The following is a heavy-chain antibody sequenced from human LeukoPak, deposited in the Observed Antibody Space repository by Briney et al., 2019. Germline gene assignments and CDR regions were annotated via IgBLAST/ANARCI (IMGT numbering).Heavy chain of an antibody. J-gene: IGHJ6*03. D-gene: IGHD4-23*01. CDR3: ARGGGFNYMDV. Sequence: NPSETLSLTCVVYGVSFSVSDWSWIRQPPGKGLEWVGEINYGGSNTYNPSLRSRVTMLVDTTMNQFSLEVSSVTAADTAVYYRARGGGFNYMDVWGRVTTVTVSS. CDR1: GVSFSVSD. CDR2: INYGGSN. V-gene: IGHV4-34*01.